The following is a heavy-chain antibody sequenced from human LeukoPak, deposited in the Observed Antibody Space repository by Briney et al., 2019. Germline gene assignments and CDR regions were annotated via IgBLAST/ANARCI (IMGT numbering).Heavy chain of an antibody. Sequence: SVPVSCKESGYTLTSYYMHWVRQAPAQGLEWMGIINPSGGSTSYAQKFQGRVTMTRDTSTSTVYMELSSLRAEDTAVYYCARHPGFAKRFDYWRQGTLVTVSS. V-gene: IGHV1-46*01. J-gene: IGHJ4*02. CDR1: GYTLTSYY. CDR2: INPSGGST. CDR3: ARHPGFAKRFDY. D-gene: IGHD3-10*01.